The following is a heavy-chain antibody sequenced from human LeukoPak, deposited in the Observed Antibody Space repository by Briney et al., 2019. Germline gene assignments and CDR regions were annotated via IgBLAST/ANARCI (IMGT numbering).Heavy chain of an antibody. J-gene: IGHJ4*02. V-gene: IGHV3-30*04. Sequence: GGSLRLSCAASGFTFSSYAMHWVRQAPGKGLEWVAVISYDGSNKYYADSVKGRFTISRDNSKNTLYLQMNSLRAEDTAVYYCARGGVGSGYGIDGDFDYWGQGTLVTASS. D-gene: IGHD5-12*01. CDR2: ISYDGSNK. CDR3: ARGGVGSGYGIDGDFDY. CDR1: GFTFSSYA.